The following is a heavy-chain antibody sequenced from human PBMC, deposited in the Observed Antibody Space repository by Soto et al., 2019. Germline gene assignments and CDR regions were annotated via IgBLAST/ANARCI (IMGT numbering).Heavy chain of an antibody. J-gene: IGHJ4*02. D-gene: IGHD3-22*01. Sequence: EVQLVESGGGLVKPGGSVRLSCAASGFTFSNAWMSWVCQAPGKGLEWVGRIKSKSAGGTTEYDAPVKDRFTISRDDSKNTLYLQMNSLTIEDTAVYYCARGHRSSGKIFDSWGQGTLVTVSS. CDR2: IKSKSAGGTT. V-gene: IGHV3-15*01. CDR1: GFTFSNAW. CDR3: ARGHRSSGKIFDS.